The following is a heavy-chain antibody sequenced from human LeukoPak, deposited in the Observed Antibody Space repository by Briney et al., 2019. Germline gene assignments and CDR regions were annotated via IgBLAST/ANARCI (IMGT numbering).Heavy chain of an antibody. CDR2: INHSGST. CDR3: AKDRLKRWLFRSGGFGY. Sequence: PSETLSLTCAVYGGSFSGYYWSWIRQPPGKGLEWIGEINHSGSTNYNPSLKSRVTISVDTSKNQFSLKLSSVTAADTAVYYCAKDRLKRWLFRSGGFGYWGQGTLVTVSS. CDR1: GGSFSGYY. J-gene: IGHJ4*02. D-gene: IGHD3-22*01. V-gene: IGHV4-34*01.